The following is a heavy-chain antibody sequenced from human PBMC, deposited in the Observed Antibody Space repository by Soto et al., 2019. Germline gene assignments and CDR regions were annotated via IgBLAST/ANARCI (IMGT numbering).Heavy chain of an antibody. D-gene: IGHD3-10*01. J-gene: IGHJ4*02. CDR2: IIPILGIA. Sequence: QVQLVQSGAEVKKPGSSVKVSCKASGGTLSSYTISWVRQAPRQGLEWMGRIIPILGIANYAQKFQGRVTITADKSTSTAYMELSSLRSEDTAVYYCASVYDYYGSGSYDYFDYWGQGTLVTVSS. V-gene: IGHV1-69*02. CDR1: GGTLSSYT. CDR3: ASVYDYYGSGSYDYFDY.